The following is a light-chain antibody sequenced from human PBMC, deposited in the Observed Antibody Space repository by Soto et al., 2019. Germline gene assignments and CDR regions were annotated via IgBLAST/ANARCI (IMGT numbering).Light chain of an antibody. CDR1: QSISSW. CDR3: HSRLT. Sequence: DIQMTQSPSTLSASVGARVTITCRASQSISSWLAWYQQKPGKAPKLLIYDASSLESGVPSRFSGSGSGTEFTLTISSLQPDDFATYYCHSRLTFGGGTKVEIK. V-gene: IGKV1-5*01. J-gene: IGKJ4*01. CDR2: DAS.